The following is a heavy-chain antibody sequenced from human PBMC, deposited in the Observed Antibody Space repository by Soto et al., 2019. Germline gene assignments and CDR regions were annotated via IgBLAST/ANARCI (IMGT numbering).Heavy chain of an antibody. CDR3: ARRFRWFGALDY. CDR2: IYYSGST. Sequence: QLQLQESGPGLVKPSEPLSLTCTVSGGSISSSSYYWGWIRQPPGKGLEWIGSIYYSGSTYYNPSLKSRVTISVDTSKNQFSLKLSSVTAADTAVYYCARRFRWFGALDYWGQGTLVTVSS. D-gene: IGHD3-10*01. CDR1: GGSISSSSYY. V-gene: IGHV4-39*01. J-gene: IGHJ4*02.